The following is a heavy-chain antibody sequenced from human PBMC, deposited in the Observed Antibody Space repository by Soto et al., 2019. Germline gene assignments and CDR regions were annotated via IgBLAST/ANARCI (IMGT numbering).Heavy chain of an antibody. CDR1: GFTFSSYA. Sequence: QVQLVESGGGVVQPGRSLRLSCAASGFTFSSYAMHWVRQAPGKGLEFVAVISYDGSNKYYADSVKGRFTISRDNSKQSMYLQMESLRAEDTAVYYWEGGVCGCIQLWLLDGILNWGQRTMVTVFS. CDR3: EGGVCGCIQLWLLDGILN. V-gene: IGHV3-30-3*01. CDR2: ISYDGSNK. D-gene: IGHD5-18*01. J-gene: IGHJ4*02.